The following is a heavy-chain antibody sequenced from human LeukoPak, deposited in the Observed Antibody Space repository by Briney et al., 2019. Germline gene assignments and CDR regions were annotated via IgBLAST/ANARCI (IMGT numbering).Heavy chain of an antibody. CDR3: ARVRYYASGSFYDY. CDR2: ISSSGSYI. V-gene: IGHV3-21*01. Sequence: PGGSLRLSCAASGFTLSTYAMNWVRQAPGKGLEWVSTISSSGSYIFYADSVRGRFTISRDDANNSLHLQMDSLRAEDTAVYYCARVRYYASGSFYDYWGQGTLVTVSS. D-gene: IGHD3-10*01. CDR1: GFTLSTYA. J-gene: IGHJ4*02.